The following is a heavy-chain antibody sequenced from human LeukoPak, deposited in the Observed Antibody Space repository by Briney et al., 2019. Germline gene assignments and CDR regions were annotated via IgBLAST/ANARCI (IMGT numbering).Heavy chain of an antibody. J-gene: IGHJ4*02. Sequence: PEGSLRLSCAASGFTFSSYGMHWDRQAPGKGLEWVAVIWYDGSNKYYADSVKGRFTISRDNSKNTLYLQMNSLRAEDTAVYYCARDRGGVAALDYWGQGTLVTVSS. CDR2: IWYDGSNK. CDR3: ARDRGGVAALDY. D-gene: IGHD6-6*01. CDR1: GFTFSSYG. V-gene: IGHV3-33*01.